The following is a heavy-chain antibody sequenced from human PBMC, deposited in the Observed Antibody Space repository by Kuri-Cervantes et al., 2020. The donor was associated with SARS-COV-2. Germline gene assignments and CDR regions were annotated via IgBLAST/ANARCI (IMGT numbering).Heavy chain of an antibody. V-gene: IGHV3-48*04. D-gene: IGHD2-21*02. Sequence: GGSLRLSCAASGFTFSSYAMSWVRQAPGKGLEWVSYISSSGSTIYYADSVKGRFTISRDNAKNSLYLQMNSLRAEDTAVYYCASAFGGAWYYVFDYWGQGTLVTVSS. J-gene: IGHJ4*02. CDR2: ISSSGSTI. CDR1: GFTFSSYA. CDR3: ASAFGGAWYYVFDY.